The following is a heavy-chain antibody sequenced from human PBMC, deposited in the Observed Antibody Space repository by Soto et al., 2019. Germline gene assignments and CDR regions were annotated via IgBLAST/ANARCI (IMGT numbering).Heavy chain of an antibody. D-gene: IGHD2-21*02. V-gene: IGHV3-23*01. J-gene: IGHJ4*02. Sequence: VQLLESGGGLVQPGGSLRLSCAVSGFTLRNYAMTWVRQAPGKGLEWVSLMSGNGGRILYADSVKGRFTISRDNSQNTLYLQMNSLRLEDTAVYYCVKDPVSGGSGGAWFDYWGQGTLVTVSS. CDR2: MSGNGGRI. CDR3: VKDPVSGGSGGAWFDY. CDR1: GFTLRNYA.